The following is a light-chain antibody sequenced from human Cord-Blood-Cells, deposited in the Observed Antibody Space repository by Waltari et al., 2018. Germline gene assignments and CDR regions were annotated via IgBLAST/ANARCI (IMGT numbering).Light chain of an antibody. CDR2: AAS. J-gene: IGKJ4*01. Sequence: DIQLTQSPSFLSASVGERVTITCRASQGISSYLAWYQQTPGKAPKLLIYAASTLESGFPSRFSGSGSGTEFTVTISSLQPEDFATYYCQQLNSYPLTFGGGTKVEIK. V-gene: IGKV1-9*01. CDR1: QGISSY. CDR3: QQLNSYPLT.